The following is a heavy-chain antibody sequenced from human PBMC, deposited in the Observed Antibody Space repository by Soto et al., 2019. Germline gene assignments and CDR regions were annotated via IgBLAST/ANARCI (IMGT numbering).Heavy chain of an antibody. CDR2: IRSKAYGGTT. CDR3: TSVKASRVTVCGYYFDF. V-gene: IGHV3-49*03. D-gene: IGHD4-4*01. J-gene: IGHJ4*03. CDR1: GFTFGDYA. Sequence: GRPQRLSCTAVGFTFGDYAMRRFSQAPGKGLVWVGFIRSKAYGGTTEYAASVKGRFTISRDDSKSIAYLQMNSLKTEDTAVYYCTSVKASRVTVCGYYFDFWGQGTLVTVSS.